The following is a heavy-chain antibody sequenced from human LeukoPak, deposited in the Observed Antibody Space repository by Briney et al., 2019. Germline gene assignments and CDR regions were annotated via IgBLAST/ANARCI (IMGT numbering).Heavy chain of an antibody. CDR2: IYYSGST. CDR1: GGFISSYY. CDR3: ARHELPPPYYYDSSGFPPDY. J-gene: IGHJ4*02. V-gene: IGHV4-59*08. Sequence: PSETLSLTCTVSGGFISSYYWSWIRQPPGKGLEWIGYIYYSGSTNYNPSLKSRVTISVDTSKNQFSLKLSSVTAADTAVYYCARHELPPPYYYDSSGFPPDYWGQGTLVTVSS. D-gene: IGHD3-22*01.